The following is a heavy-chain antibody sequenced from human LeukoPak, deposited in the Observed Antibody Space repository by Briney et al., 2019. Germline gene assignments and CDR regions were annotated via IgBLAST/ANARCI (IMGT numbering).Heavy chain of an antibody. CDR1: GGSISSYY. CDR3: ARRRASYVVQYYFDY. J-gene: IGHJ4*02. Sequence: SETLSLTCTVSGGSISSYYWSWIRQPPGKGLEWIGEINHSGSTNYNPSLKSRVTISVDTSKNQFSLKLSSVTAADTAVYYCARRRASYVVQYYFDYWGQGTLVTVSS. D-gene: IGHD5-18*01. V-gene: IGHV4-34*01. CDR2: INHSGST.